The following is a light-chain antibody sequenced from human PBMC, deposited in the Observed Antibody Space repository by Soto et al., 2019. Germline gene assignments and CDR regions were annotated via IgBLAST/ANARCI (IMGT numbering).Light chain of an antibody. CDR3: SSYSNTVVV. J-gene: IGLJ2*01. Sequence: QSALTQPASVSGSPGQSITISCTGTSSDVGSNNYVSWYQQHPGRAPKLMIFDVSYRPSGVSNRFSGSKSGNTASLTISGLQTEDEADYYCSSYSNTVVVFGGGTKLTVL. CDR2: DVS. V-gene: IGLV2-14*01. CDR1: SSDVGSNNY.